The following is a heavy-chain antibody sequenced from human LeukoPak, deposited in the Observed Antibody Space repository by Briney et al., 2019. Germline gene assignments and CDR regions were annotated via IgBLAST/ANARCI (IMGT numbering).Heavy chain of an antibody. V-gene: IGHV3-66*01. CDR1: GFTVSSND. CDR2: IYSGGST. Sequence: PGGSLRLSCAASGFTVSSNDMSWVRQAPGKGLDWVSNIYSGGSTYYADSVKGRFTISRDNAKNSLYLQMNSLRAEDTAVYSCATLGPYGDHDYWGQGTLVTVSS. CDR3: ATLGPYGDHDY. J-gene: IGHJ4*02. D-gene: IGHD4-17*01.